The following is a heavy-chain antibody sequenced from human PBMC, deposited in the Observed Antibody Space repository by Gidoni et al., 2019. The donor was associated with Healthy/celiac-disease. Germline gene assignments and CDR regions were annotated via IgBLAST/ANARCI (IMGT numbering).Heavy chain of an antibody. D-gene: IGHD2-21*02. CDR3: ARSRGVTHSGNLDY. J-gene: IGHJ4*02. Sequence: QLQLQESGPGLVKPSETLSLTCTVSGGSISSSSYYWGWIRSPPGKGLEWIGSIYYSGSTYYNPSLKSRVTISVDTSKNQFSLKLSSVTAADTAVYYCARSRGVTHSGNLDYWGQGTLVTVSS. V-gene: IGHV4-39*01. CDR1: GGSISSSSYY. CDR2: IYYSGST.